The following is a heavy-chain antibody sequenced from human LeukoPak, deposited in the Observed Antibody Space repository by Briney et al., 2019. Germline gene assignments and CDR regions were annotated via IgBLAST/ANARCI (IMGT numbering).Heavy chain of an antibody. Sequence: GESLKISCKGSGYTFTAYWIGWVRQMPGKGLEWMGIIYPSDSDATYSPSFQGQVTISVDRSISTAYLQWGSLQASDTAMYYCARGYSFGSYFFDYWGQGTLVTVSS. V-gene: IGHV5-51*01. CDR2: IYPSDSDA. J-gene: IGHJ4*02. CDR1: GYTFTAYW. D-gene: IGHD5-18*01. CDR3: ARGYSFGSYFFDY.